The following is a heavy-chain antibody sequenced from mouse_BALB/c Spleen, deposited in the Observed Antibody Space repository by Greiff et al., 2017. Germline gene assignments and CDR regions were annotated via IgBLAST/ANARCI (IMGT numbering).Heavy chain of an antibody. J-gene: IGHJ4*01. CDR2: IDPENGNT. Sequence: VQLQQSGAELVRPGALVKLSCKASGFNIKDYYMHWVKQRPEQGLEWIGWIDPENGNTIYDPKFQGKASITADTSSNTAYLQLSSLTSEDTAVYYCARSYYGSSYYAMDYWGQGTSVTVSS. CDR3: ARSYYGSSYYAMDY. CDR1: GFNIKDYY. V-gene: IGHV14-1*02. D-gene: IGHD1-1*01.